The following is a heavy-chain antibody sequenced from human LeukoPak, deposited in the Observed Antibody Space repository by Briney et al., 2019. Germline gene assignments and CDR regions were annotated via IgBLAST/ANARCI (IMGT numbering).Heavy chain of an antibody. CDR3: ARGLVISGSGSSPGWFDP. D-gene: IGHD3-10*01. V-gene: IGHV4-61*02. CDR2: IYTSGST. J-gene: IGHJ5*02. CDR1: GGSISSGSYY. Sequence: SQTLSLTCTVSGGSISSGSYYWSRIRQPAGKGLEWIGRIYTSGSTNYNPSLKSRVTISVDTSKNQFSLKLSSVTAADTAVYYCARGLVISGSGSSPGWFDPWGQGTLVTVSS.